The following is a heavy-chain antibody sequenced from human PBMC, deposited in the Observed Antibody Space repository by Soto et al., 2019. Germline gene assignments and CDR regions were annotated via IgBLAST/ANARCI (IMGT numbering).Heavy chain of an antibody. V-gene: IGHV1-18*01. J-gene: IGHJ3*02. CDR2: IGAYNGNT. Sequence: QVQLVQSGAEVKKPGASVKGSCKASGYTFTSYGISWVRQAPGQGLEWMGWIGAYNGNTNYAQKLQGRVTMNTDTSTSTAYMELRSLRADDTAVYYCARSRGEIVVSKFDIWGQGTMVTVSS. CDR3: ARSRGEIVVSKFDI. D-gene: IGHD3-22*01. CDR1: GYTFTSYG.